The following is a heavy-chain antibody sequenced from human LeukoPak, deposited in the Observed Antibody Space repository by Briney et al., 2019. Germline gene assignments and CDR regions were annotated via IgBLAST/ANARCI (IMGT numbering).Heavy chain of an antibody. D-gene: IGHD3-10*01. J-gene: IGHJ6*04. CDR3: AKDQVVRDRHYYGMDV. V-gene: IGHV3-23*01. CDR1: GFTFSTYA. Sequence: PGGSLRLSCAASGFTFSTYAMSWVRQAPGKGLEWVSAISGDAGSTYYADSVKGRFTISRDNSKNTLYVQMNSLRAEDTAVYYCAKDQVVRDRHYYGMDVWGKGTTVTVSS. CDR2: ISGDAGST.